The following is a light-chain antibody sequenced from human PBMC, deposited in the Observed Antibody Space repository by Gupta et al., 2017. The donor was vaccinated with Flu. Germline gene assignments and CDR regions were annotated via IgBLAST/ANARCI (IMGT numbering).Light chain of an antibody. V-gene: IGKV1-39*01. J-gene: IGKJ2*01. CDR2: AAS. Sequence: DIQMTQSPSSLSASVGDRVTITCRASQSISSYLNWYQQKPGKAPKLLIYAASSLQSGAPSRFSGSGSGTDFTLTNSSLQPEDFATCYCQQSYGTPPFGPGTKLEIK. CDR3: QQSYGTPP. CDR1: QSISSY.